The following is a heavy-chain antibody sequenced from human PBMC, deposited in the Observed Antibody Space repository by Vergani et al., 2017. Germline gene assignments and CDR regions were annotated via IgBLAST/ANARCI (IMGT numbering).Heavy chain of an antibody. CDR2: IYHSGST. D-gene: IGHD6-6*01. CDR3: AIGSCQLVSGDYFDY. CDR1: GGSISSGDYY. J-gene: IGHJ4*02. Sequence: QVQLQESGPGLVKPSQTLSLTCTVSGGSISSGDYYWSWIRQPPGKGLEWIGSIYHSGSTYYNPSLKSRVSISVDTSKNQFSLKLSSVTAADTAVYYCAIGSCQLVSGDYFDYWGQGTLVTVSS. V-gene: IGHV4-30-4*08.